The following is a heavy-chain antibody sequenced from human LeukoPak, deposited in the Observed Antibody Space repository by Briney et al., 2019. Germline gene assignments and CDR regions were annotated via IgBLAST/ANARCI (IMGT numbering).Heavy chain of an antibody. Sequence: GESLKISCKGSGYSFTSYWTGWVRQMPGKGLEWMGIIYPGDSDTRYSPSFQGQVTISADKSISTAYLQWSSLKASDTAMYYCARLDSAYYYDSSGPLPYYFDYWGQGTRVTVSS. CDR3: ARLDSAYYYDSSGPLPYYFDY. CDR1: GYSFTSYW. J-gene: IGHJ4*02. V-gene: IGHV5-51*01. D-gene: IGHD3-22*01. CDR2: IYPGDSDT.